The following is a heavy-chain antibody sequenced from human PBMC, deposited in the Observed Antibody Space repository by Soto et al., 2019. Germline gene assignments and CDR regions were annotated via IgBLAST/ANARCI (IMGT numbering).Heavy chain of an antibody. CDR2: INADGSTP. CDR3: ARGAYGAFYLDS. J-gene: IGHJ4*02. CDR1: GFTFYNHW. V-gene: IGHV3-74*01. Sequence: EVQLVESGGGLAQPGGSLRLSCAASGFTFYNHWIHWVRQAPGEGLVWVSRINADGSTPNYADSVKGRFASSRDNAKNMVYLHMNSPRGEDTAVYYCARGAYGAFYLDSWGQGTLVTVSS. D-gene: IGHD3-16*01.